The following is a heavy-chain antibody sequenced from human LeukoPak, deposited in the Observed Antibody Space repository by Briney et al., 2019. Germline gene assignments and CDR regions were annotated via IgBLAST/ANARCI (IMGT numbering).Heavy chain of an antibody. CDR3: ARVWYCSSSSCYQIDY. CDR1: GYGFTSYW. D-gene: IGHD2-2*01. J-gene: IGHJ4*02. V-gene: IGHV5-10-1*01. CDR2: IDPSDSYT. Sequence: GESLKISCKGSGYGFTSYWISWVRQMPGKGLGGMGRIDPSDSYTNYSPSFQGHVTISADKSISTAYLQWSSLKASDTAMYYCARVWYCSSSSCYQIDYWGQGTLVTVSS.